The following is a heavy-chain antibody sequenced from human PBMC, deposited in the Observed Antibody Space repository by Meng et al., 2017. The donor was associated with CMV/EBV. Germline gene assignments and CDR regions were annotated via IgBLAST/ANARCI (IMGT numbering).Heavy chain of an antibody. D-gene: IGHD6-19*01. J-gene: IGHJ6*02. CDR2: INPSGGST. CDR3: ARGSERIAVAGRDYYYYGMDV. V-gene: IGHV1-46*01. Sequence: ASVKVSCKASGYTFTSYGISWVRQAPGQGLEWMGIINPSGGSTSYAQKFQGRVTMTRDTSTSTVYMELSSLRSEDTAVYYCARGSERIAVAGRDYYYYGMDVWGQGTTVTVSS. CDR1: GYTFTSYG.